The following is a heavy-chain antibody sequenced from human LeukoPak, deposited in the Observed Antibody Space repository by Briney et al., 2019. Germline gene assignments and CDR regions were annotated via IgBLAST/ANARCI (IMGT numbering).Heavy chain of an antibody. CDR2: INTNTGNP. D-gene: IGHD6-19*01. CDR1: GYTFTSYG. J-gene: IGHJ4*02. Sequence: ASVKVSCKASGYTFTSYGISWVRQAPGQGLEWMGWINTNTGNPTYAQGFTGRFVFSLDTSVSTAYLQISSLKAEDTAVYYCARVQYSSGWYYFDYWGQGTLVTVSS. V-gene: IGHV7-4-1*02. CDR3: ARVQYSSGWYYFDY.